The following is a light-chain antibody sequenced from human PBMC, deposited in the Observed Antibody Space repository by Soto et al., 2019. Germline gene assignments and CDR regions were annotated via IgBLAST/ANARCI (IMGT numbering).Light chain of an antibody. CDR3: SSYTTSSTLNVV. CDR2: EVS. J-gene: IGLJ2*01. V-gene: IGLV2-14*01. Sequence: QPASVSGSPGQSITISCTGTSSDVGGYNYVSWYQQHPGKAPKLMIYEVSNRPSGVSNRFSGSKSGNTASLTISGLQAEDEADYYCSSYTTSSTLNVVFGGGTKLTVL. CDR1: SSDVGGYNY.